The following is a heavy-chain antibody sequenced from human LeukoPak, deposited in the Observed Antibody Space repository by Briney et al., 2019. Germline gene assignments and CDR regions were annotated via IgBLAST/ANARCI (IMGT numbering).Heavy chain of an antibody. V-gene: IGHV3-11*01. CDR1: GFTFSDYY. Sequence: GGSLRLSCAASGFTFSDYYMSWVRQAPGKGLEWGSYISSSGSTIYYAHSVKGRFTISRDNAKNSLYLQMNSLRAEDTAGYYCARVLRYCSGGNCYSGGLGYMDVWGKGTTVTISS. J-gene: IGHJ6*03. CDR3: ARVLRYCSGGNCYSGGLGYMDV. CDR2: ISSSGSTI. D-gene: IGHD2-15*01.